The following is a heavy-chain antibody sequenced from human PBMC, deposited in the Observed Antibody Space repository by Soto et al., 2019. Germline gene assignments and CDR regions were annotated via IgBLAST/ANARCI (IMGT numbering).Heavy chain of an antibody. V-gene: IGHV3-21*01. J-gene: IGHJ3*01. CDR3: ARVQWGEAHL. Sequence: EVQLVESGGGLVKPGGSLRLSCAASGFTFSSYTMNWVRQAPGKGLEWVSTITTSSTSIYYADSVKGRFTISRDNAKNSLYLPMDSLRVEDTAVYYCARVQWGEAHLWGRGTVVPVTS. CDR1: GFTFSSYT. D-gene: IGHD3-16*01. CDR2: ITTSSTSI.